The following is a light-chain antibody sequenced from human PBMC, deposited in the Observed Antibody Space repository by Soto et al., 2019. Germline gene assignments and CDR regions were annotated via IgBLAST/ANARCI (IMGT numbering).Light chain of an antibody. V-gene: IGLV2-14*01. Sequence: QSALTQPASVSGSPGQSITISCTGTSSDVGGYNYVSWYQQHPGKAPKLMIYDVSNRPSGVSNRFSGSKSGNTASLTISELHAEDEADYYCSSYTSSSILVVFGGGTKLTVL. CDR2: DVS. J-gene: IGLJ2*01. CDR3: SSYTSSSILVV. CDR1: SSDVGGYNY.